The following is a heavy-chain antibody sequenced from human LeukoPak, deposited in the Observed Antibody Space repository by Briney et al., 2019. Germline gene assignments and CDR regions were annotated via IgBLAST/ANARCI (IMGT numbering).Heavy chain of an antibody. CDR2: INPNSGGT. D-gene: IGHD2-2*01. CDR3: ASSTVVVPAAMGY. CDR1: GYTFTGYY. V-gene: IGHV1-2*06. Sequence: ASVKVSCKASGYTFTGYYMHWVRQAPGQGLEWMGRINPNSGGTNYAQKFQGRVTMTRDTSISTAYMELSRLRSDDTAVYYCASSTVVVPAAMGYWGQGTLVTVSS. J-gene: IGHJ4*02.